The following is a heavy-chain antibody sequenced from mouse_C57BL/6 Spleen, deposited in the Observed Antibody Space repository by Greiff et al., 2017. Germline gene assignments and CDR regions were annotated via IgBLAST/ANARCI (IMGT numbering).Heavy chain of an antibody. CDR2: IRLKSDNYAT. J-gene: IGHJ4*01. CDR1: GFTFSNYW. Sequence: EVKLMESGGGLVQPGGSMKLSCVASGFTFSNYWMNWVRQSPEKGLEWVAQIRLKSDNYATHYAESVKGRFTISRDDSKSSVYLQMNNLRAEDTGIYYGTGGDYDGVYYAMDYWGQGTSVTVSS. CDR3: TGGDYDGVYYAMDY. D-gene: IGHD2-4*01. V-gene: IGHV6-3*01.